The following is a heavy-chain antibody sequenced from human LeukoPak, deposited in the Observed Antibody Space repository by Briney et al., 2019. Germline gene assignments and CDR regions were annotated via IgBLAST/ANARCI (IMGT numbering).Heavy chain of an antibody. CDR1: GFTFNNYA. Sequence: GGSLRLSCAASGFTFNNYAMNWVRQAPGKGLEWVSSIGGGGVTTVYAESVQGRFTVSRDNSKKTVYLQTNSLRAEDTAIYYCTKGGDSYGNPSSWGQGTLVIVSS. J-gene: IGHJ5*02. CDR3: TKGGDSYGNPSS. D-gene: IGHD3-10*01. V-gene: IGHV3-23*01. CDR2: IGGGGVTT.